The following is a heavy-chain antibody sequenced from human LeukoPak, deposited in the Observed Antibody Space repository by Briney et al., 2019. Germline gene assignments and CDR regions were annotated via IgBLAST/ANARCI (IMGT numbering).Heavy chain of an antibody. D-gene: IGHD4-17*01. V-gene: IGHV1-2*04. CDR2: INPNSGGT. Sequence: ASVKVSCKASGYTFTGYYMHWVRQAPGQGLGWMGWINPNSGGTNYAQKFQGWATMTRDTSISTAYMELSRLRSDDTAVYYCARLDYGDYSAYFDYWGQGTLVTVSS. CDR1: GYTFTGYY. J-gene: IGHJ4*02. CDR3: ARLDYGDYSAYFDY.